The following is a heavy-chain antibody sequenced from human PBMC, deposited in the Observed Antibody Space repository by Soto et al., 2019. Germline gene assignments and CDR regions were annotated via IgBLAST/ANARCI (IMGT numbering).Heavy chain of an antibody. J-gene: IGHJ3*02. V-gene: IGHV3-33*01. CDR1: GFTFSSYG. CDR3: AGGLHGYHPRPGGAFDI. CDR2: IWYDGSNK. Sequence: GGSLRLSCAASGFTFSSYGMHWVRQAPGKGLEWVAVIWYDGSNKYYADSVKGRFTISRDNSKSTLYLQMNSLRAEDTAVYYCAGGLHGYHPRPGGAFDIWGQGTMVTVSS. D-gene: IGHD3-22*01.